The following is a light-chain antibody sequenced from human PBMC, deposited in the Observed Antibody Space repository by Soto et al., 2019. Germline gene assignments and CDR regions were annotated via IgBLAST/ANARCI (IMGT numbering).Light chain of an antibody. CDR3: HYRDWSAEGG. Sequence: VLTQSPGTLSLSPGERASLSCRASQNVTSTYLAWYQQRPGQPPRLLIYAAFSRATGVPDRFSASGSGTEFTLTASCRESEESGVYYCHYRDWSAEGGVGGGTKVDIK. CDR2: AAF. CDR1: QNVTSTY. V-gene: IGKV3-20*01. J-gene: IGKJ4*01.